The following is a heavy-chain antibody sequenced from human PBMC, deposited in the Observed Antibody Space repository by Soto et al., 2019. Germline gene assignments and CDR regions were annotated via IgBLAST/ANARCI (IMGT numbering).Heavy chain of an antibody. J-gene: IGHJ4*02. V-gene: IGHV4-30-2*01. CDR3: ARGEGGRGYRYGYFDY. D-gene: IGHD5-18*01. CDR1: GGSIMSGGYS. CDR2: IYHSGST. Sequence: SEPLSLTCSVSGGSIMSGGYSWSWIRQPPGKCLEWIGYIYHSGSTNYNPSLKSRVTISVDTSKNQFSLKLSSVTAADTAVYYCARGEGGRGYRYGYFDYWGQGTLVTVSS.